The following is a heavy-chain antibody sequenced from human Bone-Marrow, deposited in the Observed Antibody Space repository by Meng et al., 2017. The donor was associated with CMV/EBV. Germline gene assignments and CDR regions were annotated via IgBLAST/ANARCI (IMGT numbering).Heavy chain of an antibody. CDR2: IRYDGSNK. J-gene: IGHJ4*02. V-gene: IGHV3-30*02. D-gene: IGHD5-18*01. CDR3: ACVDTAMGSFDY. Sequence: QVQLVESGGCVAQPGGXXRLSCAASGFTFSSYGMHWVRQAPGKGLEWVAFIRYDGSNKYYADSVKGRFTISRDNSKNTLYLQMNSLRAEDTAVYYCACVDTAMGSFDYWGQGTLVTVSS. CDR1: GFTFSSYG.